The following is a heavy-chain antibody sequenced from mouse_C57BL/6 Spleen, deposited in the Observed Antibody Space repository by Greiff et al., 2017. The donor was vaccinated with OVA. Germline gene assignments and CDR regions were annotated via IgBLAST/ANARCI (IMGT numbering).Heavy chain of an antibody. CDR3: ARVGSLYYDYDDYAMDY. CDR2: ISYDGSN. D-gene: IGHD2-4*01. J-gene: IGHJ4*01. Sequence: EVQLVESGPGLVKPSQSLSLTCSVTGYSITSGYYWNWIRQFPGNKLEWMGYISYDGSNNYNPSLKNRISITRDTSKNQFFLKLNSVTTEDTATYYCARVGSLYYDYDDYAMDYWGQGTSVTVSS. CDR1: GYSITSGYY. V-gene: IGHV3-6*01.